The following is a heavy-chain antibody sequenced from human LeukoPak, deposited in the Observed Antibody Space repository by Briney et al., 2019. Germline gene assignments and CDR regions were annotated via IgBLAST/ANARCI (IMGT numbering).Heavy chain of an antibody. CDR3: ARALGYCSGGSCTRGYNWFDP. CDR1: GGSISSSDYY. D-gene: IGHD2-15*01. Sequence: SETLSLTCTVSGGSISSSDYYWGWIRQPPGKGLEWIGSIYYGGSTYYNPSLKSRVTISVDTSMDQFSLKLSFVTTADTAVYYCARALGYCSGGSCTRGYNWFDPWGQGTLVTVPS. V-gene: IGHV4-39*01. CDR2: IYYGGST. J-gene: IGHJ5*02.